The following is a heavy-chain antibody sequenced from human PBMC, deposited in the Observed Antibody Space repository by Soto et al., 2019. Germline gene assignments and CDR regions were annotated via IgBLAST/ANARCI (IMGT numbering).Heavy chain of an antibody. D-gene: IGHD3-16*01. Sequence: EVQLVESGGGLVHPGGSLRLSCAASGFTFSNYRMYWVRQAPGKGLVWVSRINGDGTGTTYADAVKGRFTISRDNAKNTLNLQMNSLRAEDTAVYYCARAGGGLDYWGQGILVTVSS. CDR1: GFTFSNYR. CDR2: INGDGTGT. CDR3: ARAGGGLDY. V-gene: IGHV3-74*01. J-gene: IGHJ4*02.